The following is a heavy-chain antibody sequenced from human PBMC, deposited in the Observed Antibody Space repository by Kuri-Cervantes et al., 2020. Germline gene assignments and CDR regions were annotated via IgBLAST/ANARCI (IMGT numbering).Heavy chain of an antibody. V-gene: IGHV3-33*01. D-gene: IGHD1-7*01. Sequence: GGSLRLSCAASGFTFSSYGMHWVRQAPGKGLEWVAVIWYDGSNKYYADSVKGRFTISRDNSKNTLYLQMNSLRAEDTAVYYCARGVTGTDNFDYWGQGTLVTVSS. CDR3: ARGVTGTDNFDY. CDR2: IWYDGSNK. J-gene: IGHJ4*02. CDR1: GFTFSSYG.